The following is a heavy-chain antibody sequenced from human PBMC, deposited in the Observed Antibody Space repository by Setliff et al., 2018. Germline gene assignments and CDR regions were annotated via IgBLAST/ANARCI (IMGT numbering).Heavy chain of an antibody. D-gene: IGHD3-16*01. V-gene: IGHV4-31*01. CDR2: ISRSGST. CDR1: GDSIMSPTYT. Sequence: SETLSLTCTVSGDSIMSPTYTWTWIRQLPGKGLEWIGYISRSGSTSYNSSLKRQITISLDTSKNQFSLKMNSVTAADTAVYYCASWGSAIGFALWGQGTVVTVSS. CDR3: ASWGSAIGFAL. J-gene: IGHJ3*01.